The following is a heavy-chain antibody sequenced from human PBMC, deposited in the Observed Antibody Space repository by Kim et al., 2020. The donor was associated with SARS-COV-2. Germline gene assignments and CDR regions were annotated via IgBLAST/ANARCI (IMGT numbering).Heavy chain of an antibody. V-gene: IGHV4-59*01. D-gene: IGHD3-22*01. J-gene: IGHJ4*02. CDR3: ARSYYYDSQFGAFDY. Sequence: PSLKSRVTISVDTSKNQFSLKLSSVTAADTAVYYCARSYYYDSQFGAFDYWGQGTLVTVSS.